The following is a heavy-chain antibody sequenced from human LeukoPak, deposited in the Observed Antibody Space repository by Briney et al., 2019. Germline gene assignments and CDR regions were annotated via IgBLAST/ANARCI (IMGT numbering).Heavy chain of an antibody. CDR1: GFTFSSYE. CDR3: ARGARRYCSSTSCRPPFDY. V-gene: IGHV3-48*03. CDR2: ISSSGSTI. J-gene: IGHJ4*02. D-gene: IGHD2-2*01. Sequence: PGRSLRLSCAASGFTFSSYEMNWVRQAPGKGLEWVSYISSSGSTIYYADSVKGRFTISRDNAKNSLYLQMNSLRAEDTAVYYCARGARRYCSSTSCRPPFDYWGQGTLVTVSS.